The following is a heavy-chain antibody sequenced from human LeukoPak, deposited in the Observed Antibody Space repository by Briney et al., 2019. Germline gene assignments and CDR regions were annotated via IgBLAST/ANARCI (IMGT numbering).Heavy chain of an antibody. D-gene: IGHD2-2*01. Sequence: PSDTLSLTCTVSGGSISGRYWTWIRQPPGKGLEWIGYVYYSGSTNYNPSLQSRVTISVDTSKNQFSLKLSSVTAADTAVYYCARHEVGYQLLPYYFDYWGQGTLVTVSS. CDR1: GGSISGRY. CDR2: VYYSGST. CDR3: ARHEVGYQLLPYYFDY. J-gene: IGHJ4*02. V-gene: IGHV4-59*08.